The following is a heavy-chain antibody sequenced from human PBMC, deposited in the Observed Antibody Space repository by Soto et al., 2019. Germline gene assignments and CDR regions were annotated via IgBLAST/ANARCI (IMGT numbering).Heavy chain of an antibody. V-gene: IGHV3-15*07. CDR1: GFTFSNAW. J-gene: IGHJ4*02. Sequence: EVQLVESGGGLVKPGGSLRLSCAASGFTFSNAWMNWVRQAPGKGLEWVGRIKSKTDGGTTDYAAPVKGRFTISRDDSKNTLYLQMNSLKTEDTAMYYCTTYYYDSSGERALDYWGQGTLVTVSS. D-gene: IGHD3-22*01. CDR2: IKSKTDGGTT. CDR3: TTYYYDSSGERALDY.